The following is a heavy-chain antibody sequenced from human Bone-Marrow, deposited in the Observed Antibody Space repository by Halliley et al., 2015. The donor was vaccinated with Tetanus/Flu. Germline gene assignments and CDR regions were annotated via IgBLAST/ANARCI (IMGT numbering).Heavy chain of an antibody. CDR3: SRRVVGGWFDY. V-gene: IGHV4-39*01. Sequence: RGGMGDIFYRGYTFYNPPLKSRVPISIAPSKTQFSRKFPSVTAADTAVYYCSRRVVGGWFDYWGQGTLVTVSS. CDR2: IFYRGYT. J-gene: IGHJ4*02. D-gene: IGHD6-19*01.